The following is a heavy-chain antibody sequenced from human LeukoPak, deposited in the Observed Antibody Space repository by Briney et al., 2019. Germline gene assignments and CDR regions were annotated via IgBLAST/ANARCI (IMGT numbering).Heavy chain of an antibody. J-gene: IGHJ4*02. D-gene: IGHD6-13*01. CDR2: IIPIFGTA. Sequence: GSSVKVSCKASGGTFISYAISWVRQAPGQGLEWMGRIIPIFGTANYAQKFQGRVTITTDESKSKAYMELSSLRSEDTAVYYCATVIAAAGTTSDYWGQGTLVTVSS. CDR1: GGTFISYA. CDR3: ATVIAAAGTTSDY. V-gene: IGHV1-69*05.